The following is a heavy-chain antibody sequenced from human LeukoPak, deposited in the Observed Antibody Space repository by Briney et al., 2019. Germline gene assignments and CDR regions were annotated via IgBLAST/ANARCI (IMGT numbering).Heavy chain of an antibody. V-gene: IGHV2-5*01. D-gene: IGHD2/OR15-2a*01. CDR3: ARRRKDTTLGVRSLDP. CDR1: GFSLSTRGEG. J-gene: IGHJ5*02. Sequence: SGPMLVKPTQTLTLTCTFSGFSLSTRGEGVEWSRQPPGKALQWPPHMYSPENKKYSPSLKSRVTITKDTSKTQVVLTMTNMDPVDPGTYYCARRRKDTTLGVRSLDPWGQGTLVIVSS. CDR2: MYSPENK.